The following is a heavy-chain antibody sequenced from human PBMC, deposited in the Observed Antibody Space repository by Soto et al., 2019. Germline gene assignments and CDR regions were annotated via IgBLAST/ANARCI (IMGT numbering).Heavy chain of an antibody. J-gene: IGHJ5*02. CDR3: EGIDH. V-gene: IGHV1-69*06. D-gene: IGHD3-10*01. CDR2: ITSILGTA. Sequence: SVNVSHKTAGWCFNSYAISWVRQAPGQGLEWTGGITSILGTATYAQKFQGRVTITADKSTTTADMELNSFTSEHTPGYDGEGIDHWGQGTLVTVSS. CDR1: GWCFNSYA.